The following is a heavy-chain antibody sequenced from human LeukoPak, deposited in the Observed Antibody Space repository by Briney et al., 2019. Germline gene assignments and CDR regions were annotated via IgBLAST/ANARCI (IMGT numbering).Heavy chain of an antibody. CDR1: GYTFTSYA. V-gene: IGHV1-3*01. J-gene: IGHJ3*02. CDR2: INAGNGNT. CDR3: ARTFYGSGETSVPYRGAFDI. Sequence: ASVKVSCKASGYTFTSYAMHWVRQAPGQRLEWMGWINAGNGNTKYSQKFQGRVTITSDTSASTAYMELSSLRSEDTAVYYCARTFYGSGETSVPYRGAFDIWGQGTMVTVSS. D-gene: IGHD3-10*01.